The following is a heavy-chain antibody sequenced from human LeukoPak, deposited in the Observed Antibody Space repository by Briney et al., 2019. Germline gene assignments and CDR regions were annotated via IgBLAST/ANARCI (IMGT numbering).Heavy chain of an antibody. D-gene: IGHD6-19*01. Sequence: GGSLRLSWAASGFTFSSYGMHWVRQAPGKGLEWVAAIWHDGSNKYYTDSVKGRFTISRDNSKNTLSLQMNSLRAEDTAVYYCARVSDYSSGWYGHWGQGTLVTVSS. J-gene: IGHJ4*02. CDR2: IWHDGSNK. CDR1: GFTFSSYG. V-gene: IGHV3-33*01. CDR3: ARVSDYSSGWYGH.